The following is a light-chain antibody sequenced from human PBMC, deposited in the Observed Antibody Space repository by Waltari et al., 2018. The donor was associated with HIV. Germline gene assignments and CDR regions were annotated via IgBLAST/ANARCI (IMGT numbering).Light chain of an antibody. CDR3: SSYTSSNTLVV. CDR2: EVS. J-gene: IGLJ2*01. V-gene: IGLV2-14*01. CDR1: SSDVGGYNY. Sequence: QSALTQPASVSGSPGQSITISCPGTSSDVGGYNYVSWYQQPPGTAPKLMIYEVSNRPSGVSNRFSGSKSGNTASLTISGLQAEDEADYYCSSYTSSNTLVVFGGGTKLTVL.